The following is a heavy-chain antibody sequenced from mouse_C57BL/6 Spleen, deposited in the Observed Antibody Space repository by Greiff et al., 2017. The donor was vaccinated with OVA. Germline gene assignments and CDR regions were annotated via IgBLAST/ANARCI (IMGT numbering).Heavy chain of an antibody. CDR2: ISSGSSYT. D-gene: IGHD1-1*01. V-gene: IGHV5-6*01. J-gene: IGHJ1*03. CDR3: ARHAGSSYVWYFDV. Sequence: EVKVVESGGDLVKPGGSLKLSCAASGFTFSSYGMSWVRQTPDKRLEWVATISSGSSYTYYPDSVKGRFTISRDNAKHTLYLQMSSLKSEDTAMYYGARHAGSSYVWYFDVWGTGTTVTVSS. CDR1: GFTFSSYG.